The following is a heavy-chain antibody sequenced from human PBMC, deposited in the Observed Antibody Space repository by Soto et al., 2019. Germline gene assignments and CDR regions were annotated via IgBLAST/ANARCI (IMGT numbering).Heavy chain of an antibody. Sequence: QVQLVQSGAEVKKPGASVKFSCKVSVYTLTELSMHWVRQAPGKGLEWMGGFDPEDGETIYAQKFQGRVTMTEDTSTDTAYMELSSLRSEDTAVYYCATGQPAALDYYYYYYMDVWGKGTTVTVSS. D-gene: IGHD2-2*01. CDR1: VYTLTELS. CDR2: FDPEDGET. J-gene: IGHJ6*03. V-gene: IGHV1-24*01. CDR3: ATGQPAALDYYYYYYMDV.